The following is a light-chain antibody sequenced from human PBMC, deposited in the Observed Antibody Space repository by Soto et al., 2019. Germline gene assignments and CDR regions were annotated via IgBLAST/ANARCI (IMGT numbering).Light chain of an antibody. CDR2: RAS. CDR3: KQHNNYWN. CDR1: QNINSD. V-gene: IGKV1-5*03. Sequence: DVQMTQSPSTLSASVGDRVTITCRASQNINSDLAWYQQKPGKAPQLLIYRASSLESGIPSRFSGSGSGTEFTLTITSLQPDDFATYYSKQHNNYWNFGNGNRVDIK. J-gene: IGKJ1*01.